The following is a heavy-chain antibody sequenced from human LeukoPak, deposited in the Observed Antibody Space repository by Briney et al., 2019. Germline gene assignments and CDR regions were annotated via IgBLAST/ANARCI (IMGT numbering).Heavy chain of an antibody. CDR3: AKARSPYSSSWPRWGPADY. CDR1: GFTFSSYG. Sequence: GGSLRLSCAAAGFTFSSYGMHWVRQAPGKGLEWVSAISGSGGSTYYADSVKGRFTISRDNSKNTLYLQMNSLRAEDTAVYYCAKARSPYSSSWPRWGPADYWGQGTLVTVSS. CDR2: ISGSGGST. V-gene: IGHV3-23*01. D-gene: IGHD6-13*01. J-gene: IGHJ4*02.